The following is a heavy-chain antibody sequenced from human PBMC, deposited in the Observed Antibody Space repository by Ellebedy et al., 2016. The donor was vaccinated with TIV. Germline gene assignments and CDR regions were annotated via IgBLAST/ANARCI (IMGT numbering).Heavy chain of an antibody. D-gene: IGHD5-18*01. Sequence: GESLKISCKGSGYSFTSYWSGWVRQMPGKGLEWMGIIYPGDSDTRYSPSFQGQVTISADKSISTAYLQWSSLKASDTAMYYCARHGSTTPQLNYYYGMDVWGQGTTVTVSS. CDR3: ARHGSTTPQLNYYYGMDV. J-gene: IGHJ6*02. CDR1: GYSFTSYW. CDR2: IYPGDSDT. V-gene: IGHV5-51*01.